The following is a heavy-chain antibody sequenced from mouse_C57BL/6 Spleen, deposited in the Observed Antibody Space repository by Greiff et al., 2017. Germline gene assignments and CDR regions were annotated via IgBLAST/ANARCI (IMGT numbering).Heavy chain of an antibody. J-gene: IGHJ2*01. CDR1: GYTFTSYT. Sequence: QVQLQQSGAELARPGASVKMSCKASGYTFTSYTMHWVKQRPGQGLEWIGYINPSSGYTKYNQKFKDKATLTADKSSSTAYMQLSSLTAEDSAVYYGARSHYYGSSHFDYWGQGTTLTVSS. V-gene: IGHV1-4*01. D-gene: IGHD1-1*01. CDR2: INPSSGYT. CDR3: ARSHYYGSSHFDY.